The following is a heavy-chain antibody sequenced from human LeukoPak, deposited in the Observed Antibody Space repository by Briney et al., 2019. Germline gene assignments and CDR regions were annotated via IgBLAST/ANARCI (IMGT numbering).Heavy chain of an antibody. J-gene: IGHJ6*03. D-gene: IGHD3-3*01. CDR1: GGTFSSYA. V-gene: IGHV1-69*05. CDR3: ARGGYDFWSGYYPYYYYYMDV. CDR2: IIPIFGTA. Sequence: SVKVSCKASGGTFSSYAISWVRQAPGQGLEWMGGIIPIFGTASYAQKFQGRVTITTDESTSTAYMELSSLRSEDTAVYYCARGGYDFWSGYYPYYYYYMDVWGKGTTVTVSS.